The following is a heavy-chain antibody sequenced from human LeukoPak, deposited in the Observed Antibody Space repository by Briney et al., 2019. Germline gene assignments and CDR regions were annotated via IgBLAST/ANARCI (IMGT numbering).Heavy chain of an antibody. V-gene: IGHV1-18*01. Sequence: ASVKVSCKASGYTFTSYGISWVRQAPGQGLEWMGWISAYNGNTNYAQKLQGRVTMTTDTSTSTAHMELRSLRSDDTAVYYCARVYYDSSGPMDVWGQGTTVTVSS. CDR3: ARVYYDSSGPMDV. J-gene: IGHJ6*02. D-gene: IGHD3-22*01. CDR2: ISAYNGNT. CDR1: GYTFTSYG.